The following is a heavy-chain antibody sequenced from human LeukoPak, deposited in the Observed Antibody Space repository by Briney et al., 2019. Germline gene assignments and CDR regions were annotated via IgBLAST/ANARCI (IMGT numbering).Heavy chain of an antibody. CDR1: GYTFTSYA. Sequence: GASVKVSCKASGYTFTSYAMNWVRQAPGQGLEWMGWINTNTGNPTYAQGSTGRFVFSLDTSVSTAYLQISSLKAEDTAVYYCARRGIAVAGTHYYYYYGMDVWGQGTTVTVSS. CDR3: ARRGIAVAGTHYYYYYGMDV. J-gene: IGHJ6*02. V-gene: IGHV7-4-1*02. CDR2: INTNTGNP. D-gene: IGHD6-19*01.